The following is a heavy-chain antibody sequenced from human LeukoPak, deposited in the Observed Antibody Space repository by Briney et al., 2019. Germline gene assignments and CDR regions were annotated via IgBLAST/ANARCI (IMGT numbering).Heavy chain of an antibody. J-gene: IGHJ4*02. CDR3: AKDDPKAYFDY. CDR2: IRSDGSTK. Sequence: GGSLRLSCAASGFTFNSYGMDWVRQAPGKGLEWVAFIRSDGSTKYYADSVKGRFTISRDNSKNTVYLQMNSLRAEDTAVYYCAKDDPKAYFDYWGQGNLVTVSS. CDR1: GFTFNSYG. V-gene: IGHV3-30*02.